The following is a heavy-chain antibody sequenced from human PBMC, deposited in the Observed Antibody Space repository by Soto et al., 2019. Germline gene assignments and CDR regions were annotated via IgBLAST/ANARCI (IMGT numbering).Heavy chain of an antibody. CDR1: GGSISSYY. Sequence: SETLSLTCTVSGGSISSYYWSWIRQPPGKGLEWIGYIYYSGSTNYNPSLKSRVTISVDKSKNQFSLKLSSVTAADTAVYYCARQRSAVVTPWWFDPWGQGTLVTVSS. D-gene: IGHD2-15*01. V-gene: IGHV4-59*08. CDR2: IYYSGST. J-gene: IGHJ5*02. CDR3: ARQRSAVVTPWWFDP.